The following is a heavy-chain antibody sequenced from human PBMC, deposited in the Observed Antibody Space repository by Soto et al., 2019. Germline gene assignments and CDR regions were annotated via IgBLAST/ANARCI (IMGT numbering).Heavy chain of an antibody. J-gene: IGHJ6*02. CDR2: ISSSGSTI. Sequence: EVQLVESGGGLVQPGGSLRLSCAASGFTFSSYEMNWVRQAPGKGLEWVSYISSSGSTIYYADSVKGRFTISRDNAKNSLYLQMNSLRAEDTAVYYCARDLDGSGSYTYYYYGMDVWGQGTTVTVSS. CDR1: GFTFSSYE. V-gene: IGHV3-48*03. D-gene: IGHD3-10*01. CDR3: ARDLDGSGSYTYYYYGMDV.